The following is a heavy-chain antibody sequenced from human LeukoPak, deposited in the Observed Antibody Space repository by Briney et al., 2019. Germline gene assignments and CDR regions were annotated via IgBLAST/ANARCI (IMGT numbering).Heavy chain of an antibody. Sequence: GGSLRLSCAASGFTFSSYAMHWVRQAPGKGLEFVSAISSNGGSTYYANSVKGRFTISRDNSKNTLYLQMGSLRAEDMAVYYCARSRIGYSSSWPLDYWGQGTLVTVSS. CDR3: ARSRIGYSSSWPLDY. D-gene: IGHD6-13*01. CDR2: ISSNGGST. CDR1: GFTFSSYA. J-gene: IGHJ4*02. V-gene: IGHV3-64*01.